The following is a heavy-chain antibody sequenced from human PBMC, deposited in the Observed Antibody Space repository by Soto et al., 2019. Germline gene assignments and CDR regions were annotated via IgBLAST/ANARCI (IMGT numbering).Heavy chain of an antibody. CDR1: GFSLSTSGVG. D-gene: IGHD6-13*01. V-gene: IGHV2-5*02. J-gene: IGHJ5*02. CDR2: IYWDDDK. CDR3: EHTVVDSSSWYSRFDP. Sequence: QITLKESGPTLVKPTQTLTLTCTFSGFSLSTSGVGVGWIRQPPGKALEWLALIYWDDDKRYSPSLKSRLTIPKDTSKNQVVLTMTNMDPLDTATYYCEHTVVDSSSWYSRFDPWGQGTLVTVSS.